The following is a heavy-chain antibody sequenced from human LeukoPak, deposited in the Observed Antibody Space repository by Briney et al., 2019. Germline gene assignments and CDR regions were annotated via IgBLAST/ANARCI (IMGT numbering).Heavy chain of an antibody. Sequence: GGSLRLSCAASGFTFSSYSMNWVRQAPGKGLEWVSSISSSSSYIYYADSVKGRFTVSRDNAKNSLYLQMNSLRAEDTAVYYCARVARHCSGGSCYSAWGQGTLVTVSS. CDR2: ISSSSSYI. CDR3: ARVARHCSGGSCYSA. J-gene: IGHJ5*02. CDR1: GFTFSSYS. D-gene: IGHD2-15*01. V-gene: IGHV3-21*01.